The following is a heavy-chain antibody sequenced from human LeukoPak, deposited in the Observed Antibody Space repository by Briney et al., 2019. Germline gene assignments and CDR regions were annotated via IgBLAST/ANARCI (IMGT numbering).Heavy chain of an antibody. J-gene: IGHJ4*02. V-gene: IGHV3-11*01. D-gene: IGHD3-10*01. Sequence: GGSLRLSCAASGFTFTDYYMSWIRQAPGKGLEWLSYISPTSSTIYYAGSVKGRFTISRDNAWRSLDLQMNSLRAEDTAIYYFARKDGCFGEFDNWGQGTLVTVSS. CDR2: ISPTSSTI. CDR3: ARKDGCFGEFDN. CDR1: GFTFTDYY.